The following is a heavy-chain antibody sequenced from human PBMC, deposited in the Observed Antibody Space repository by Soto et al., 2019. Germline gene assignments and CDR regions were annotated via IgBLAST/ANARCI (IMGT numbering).Heavy chain of an antibody. D-gene: IGHD3-22*01. CDR3: ERVSQYSSAYFWFDP. J-gene: IGHJ5*02. CDR1: RFTFSDYY. Sequence: PGGSLRLSCAASRFTFSDYYMSWIRQAPGKGLEWVSYISTSGSTIYYADSVKGRFIISRDNAKNSLYLQMNSLRAEDTAVYYCERVSQYSSAYFWFDPWGQGT. CDR2: ISTSGSTI. V-gene: IGHV3-11*01.